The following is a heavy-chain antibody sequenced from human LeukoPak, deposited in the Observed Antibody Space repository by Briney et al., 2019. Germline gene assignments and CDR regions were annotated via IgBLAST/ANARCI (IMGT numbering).Heavy chain of an antibody. V-gene: IGHV1-18*01. CDR1: GYTFSSYD. D-gene: IGHD3-22*01. CDR3: ARDVPPSYYYDSSGLPGFFDY. Sequence: ASVKVSCKTSGYTFSSYDISWVRQAPGQGLEWMGWISAYNGNTNYAQKLQGRVTMTTDTSTSTAYMELRSLRSDDTAVYYCARDVPPSYYYDSSGLPGFFDYWGQGTLVTVSS. J-gene: IGHJ4*02. CDR2: ISAYNGNT.